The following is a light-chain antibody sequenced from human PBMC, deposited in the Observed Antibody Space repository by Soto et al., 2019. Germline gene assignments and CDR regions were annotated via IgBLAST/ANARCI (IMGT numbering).Light chain of an antibody. V-gene: IGKV1-39*01. CDR2: AAS. Sequence: DIQMTQSPSSLSASVGDRVSVTCRASQNISTFLNWYQQRPGEAPKLLIYAASSLQSGVPSRFSGSGSGADFTLTIGSLQPEDFATYYWQQSYTTPRTCGQGTKVEVK. CDR1: QNISTF. J-gene: IGKJ1*01. CDR3: QQSYTTPRT.